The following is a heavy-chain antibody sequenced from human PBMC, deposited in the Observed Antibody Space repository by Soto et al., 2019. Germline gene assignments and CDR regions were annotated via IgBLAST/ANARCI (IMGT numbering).Heavy chain of an antibody. V-gene: IGHV3-48*01. D-gene: IGHD3-9*01. CDR2: ISSSGSAI. CDR1: GFTFSSYN. J-gene: IGHJ4*02. CDR3: ARETTTINIAAY. Sequence: EVQLVESGGGLVQPGGSLRLSCVVSGFTFSSYNMNWVRRAPGKGLEWVSYISSSGSAIYADSVKGRFTISRDNAKNSLYLQMNSLRAEDTAVYYCARETTTINIAAYWGQGTLVTVSS.